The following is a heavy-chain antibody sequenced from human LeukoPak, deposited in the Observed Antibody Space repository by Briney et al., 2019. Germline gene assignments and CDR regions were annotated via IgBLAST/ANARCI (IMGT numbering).Heavy chain of an antibody. CDR2: INPNGGGT. V-gene: IGHV1-46*01. CDR1: GYTFTTYS. J-gene: IGHJ4*02. Sequence: EASVKVSCKASGYTFTTYSMHWVRQAPGQGLEWMGIINPNGGGTSYAQKFQGRVTMTRDTSTRTVYMELYSLRSEDTAVYYCAREGSSGYYYFDYWGQGTLVTVSS. CDR3: AREGSSGYYYFDY. D-gene: IGHD3-22*01.